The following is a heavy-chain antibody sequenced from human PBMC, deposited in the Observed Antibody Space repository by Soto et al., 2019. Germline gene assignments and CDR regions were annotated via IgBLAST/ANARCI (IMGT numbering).Heavy chain of an antibody. V-gene: IGHV4-34*01. J-gene: IGHJ6*02. CDR2: IHHSGST. Sequence: PSETLSLTCAVYGGSFNGYYWSWIRQPPGKGLEWIGEIHHSGSTNYNPSLKSRVTFSIDTSKRQFSLKVRSVTAADTAFYYCARGKRGSSWYRGEEKYYYYGMDVWGQGTPVTVSS. D-gene: IGHD6-13*01. CDR1: GGSFNGYY. CDR3: ARGKRGSSWYRGEEKYYYYGMDV.